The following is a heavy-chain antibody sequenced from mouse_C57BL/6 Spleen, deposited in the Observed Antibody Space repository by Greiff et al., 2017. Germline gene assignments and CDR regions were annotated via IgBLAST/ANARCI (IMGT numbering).Heavy chain of an antibody. CDR1: GYTFTSYW. D-gene: IGHD2-3*01. Sequence: VQLQQPGAELVKPGASVKLSCKASGYTFTSYWMPWVKQRPGQGLEWIGMIHPNSGSTNYNEKFKSKATLTVDKSSSTAYMQLSSLTSEDSAVYYCARSGDGYPYAMDYWGQGTSVTVSS. V-gene: IGHV1-64*01. CDR2: IHPNSGST. CDR3: ARSGDGYPYAMDY. J-gene: IGHJ4*01.